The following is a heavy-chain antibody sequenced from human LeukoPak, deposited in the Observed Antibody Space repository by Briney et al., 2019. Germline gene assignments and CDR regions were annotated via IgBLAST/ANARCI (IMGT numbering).Heavy chain of an antibody. V-gene: IGHV1-8*01. Sequence: GASVKVSCKASGYTFTSYDINWVRQAAGQGLEWLGWMNPNSGNTGYAQQFQGRVTMTRNTSISTAYMELNSLKSEDTAVYYCARAHCTGGFCSALYWGQGTLVTVSS. J-gene: IGHJ4*02. CDR2: MNPNSGNT. CDR3: ARAHCTGGFCSALY. D-gene: IGHD2-8*02. CDR1: GYTFTSYD.